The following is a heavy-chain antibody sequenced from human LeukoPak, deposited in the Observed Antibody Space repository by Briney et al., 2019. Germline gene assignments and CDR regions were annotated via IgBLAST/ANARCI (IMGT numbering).Heavy chain of an antibody. V-gene: IGHV3-21*04. J-gene: IGHJ4*02. CDR1: GFTFTSYS. CDR3: ATYRRGYHDSSESYYFDY. Sequence: GGSLRLSCAASGFTFTSYSMNWVRQAPGKGLEWVSSISSSSSHIYYADSVKGRFTISRDNSKNTLYLQMNGLRAEDTAVYYCATYRRGYHDSSESYYFDYWGQGTLVTVSS. CDR2: ISSSSSHI. D-gene: IGHD3-22*01.